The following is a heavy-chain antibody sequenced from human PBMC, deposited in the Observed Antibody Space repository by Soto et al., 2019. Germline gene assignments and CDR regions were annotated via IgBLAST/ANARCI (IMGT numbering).Heavy chain of an antibody. CDR1: GFTFSSYA. V-gene: IGHV3-30-3*01. J-gene: IGHJ6*02. CDR3: ARDNGIAAAGTPYYYYYGMDV. CDR2: ISYDGSNK. Sequence: QVQLVESGGGVVQPGRSLRLSCAASGFTFSSYAMHWVRQAPGKGLEWVAVISYDGSNKYYADSVTGRFTISRDNSKNTLYLQMNSLRAEDTAVYYCARDNGIAAAGTPYYYYYGMDVWGQGTTVTVSS. D-gene: IGHD6-13*01.